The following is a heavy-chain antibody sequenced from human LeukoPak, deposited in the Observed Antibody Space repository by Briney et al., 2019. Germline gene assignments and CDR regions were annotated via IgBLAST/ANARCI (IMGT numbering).Heavy chain of an antibody. CDR3: ARLSSKALEVVTASKSWVFDY. D-gene: IGHD2-21*02. Sequence: SETLSLTCTASGGSISSYYWSWIRQPPGKGLEWIGYIYYSGSTNYNPSLKSRVTISVDTSKNQFSLKLSSVTAADTAVYYCARLSSKALEVVTASKSWVFDYWGQGTLVTVSS. J-gene: IGHJ4*02. V-gene: IGHV4-59*01. CDR2: IYYSGST. CDR1: GGSISSYY.